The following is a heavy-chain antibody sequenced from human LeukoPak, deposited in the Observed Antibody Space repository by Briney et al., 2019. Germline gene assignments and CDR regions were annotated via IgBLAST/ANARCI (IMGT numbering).Heavy chain of an antibody. CDR2: IYYSGST. J-gene: IGHJ4*02. Sequence: SETLSLTCTVSGGSISSGGYYWGWIRQPPGKGLEWIGSIYYSGSTYYNPSLKSRVTISVDTSKNQFSLKLSSVTAADTAVYYCARAFYDYGDSVIFDYWGQGTLVTVSS. CDR1: GGSISSGGYY. D-gene: IGHD4-17*01. CDR3: ARAFYDYGDSVIFDY. V-gene: IGHV4-39*07.